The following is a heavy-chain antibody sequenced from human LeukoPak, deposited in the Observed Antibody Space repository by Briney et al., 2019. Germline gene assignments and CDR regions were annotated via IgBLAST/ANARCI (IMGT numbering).Heavy chain of an antibody. Sequence: GGSLRLSCVASGFSVSTFDMYWVRQAAGGGLEWVAAVGTNHDTLYLGSVKGRFTISRENAKNSLSLEMSYLTVEDTAVYYCTREWRGIASHYSGMDVWGQGTAVIVSS. D-gene: IGHD3-16*02. V-gene: IGHV3-13*01. CDR3: TREWRGIASHYSGMDV. CDR2: VGTNHDT. CDR1: GFSVSTFD. J-gene: IGHJ6*02.